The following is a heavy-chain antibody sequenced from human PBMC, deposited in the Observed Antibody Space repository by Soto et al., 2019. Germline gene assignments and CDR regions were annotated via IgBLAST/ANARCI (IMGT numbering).Heavy chain of an antibody. CDR1: GFTFISYA. V-gene: IGHV3-23*01. D-gene: IGHD1-26*01. J-gene: IGHJ4*02. Sequence: PGGSLRLSCAASGFTFISYAMSWVRQAPGKGLEWVSAISGSGGSTYYADSVKGRFTISRDNSKNTLYLQMNSLRAEDTAVYYCAKDIGSYYSRFDSWGQGTLVTVSS. CDR3: AKDIGSYYSRFDS. CDR2: ISGSGGST.